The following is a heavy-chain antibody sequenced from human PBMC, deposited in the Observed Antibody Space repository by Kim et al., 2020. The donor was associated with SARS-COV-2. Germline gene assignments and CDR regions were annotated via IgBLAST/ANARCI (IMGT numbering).Heavy chain of an antibody. CDR2: VNIDGSST. CDR3: TRATYSYGHS. CDR1: GFTFSSYW. V-gene: IGHV3-74*03. Sequence: GGSLRLSCAASGFTFSSYWMHWVRQAPGKGLVWVSRVNIDGSSTTYADSVKGRFTISRDNAKNTLYLQMNSQRVEDTAVYYCTRATYSYGHSWGQGALVT. D-gene: IGHD5-18*01. J-gene: IGHJ4*02.